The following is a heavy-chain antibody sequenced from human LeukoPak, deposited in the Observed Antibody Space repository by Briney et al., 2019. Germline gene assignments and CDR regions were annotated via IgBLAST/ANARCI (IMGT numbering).Heavy chain of an antibody. CDR3: ARGVTTFDY. CDR1: GFALSSHW. CDR2: VNRDGSET. V-gene: IGHV3-7*03. J-gene: IGHJ4*02. D-gene: IGHD4-11*01. Sequence: GGSLRLSCAASGFALSSHWMTWVRQVPGRGPEWVANVNRDGSETYYLDSVKGRFTISKDNAKNSLYLQMNSLRAEDTALYHCARGVTTFDYWGQGTLVTVSS.